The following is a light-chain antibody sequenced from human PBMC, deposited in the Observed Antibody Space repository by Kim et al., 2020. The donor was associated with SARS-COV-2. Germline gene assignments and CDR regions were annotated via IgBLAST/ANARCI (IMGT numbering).Light chain of an antibody. CDR2: GAS. V-gene: IGKV3-15*01. CDR3: QQYNNWPPLT. J-gene: IGKJ4*01. CDR1: QSVSSN. Sequence: EIVMTQSPATLSVSPGERATLSCRASQSVSSNLAWYQQKPGQAPRLLIYGASTRPTGIPARFSGSGSGTEFTLTISSLQSEDFAVYYCQQYNNWPPLTFGGGTKM.